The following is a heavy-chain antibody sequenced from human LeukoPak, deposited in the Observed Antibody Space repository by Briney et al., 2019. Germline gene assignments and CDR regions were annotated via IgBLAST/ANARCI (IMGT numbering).Heavy chain of an antibody. CDR3: AKIVVVPAATSYYFDY. CDR2: ISSSGDTI. CDR1: GFTFSNYE. Sequence: GGSLRLSCAASGFTFSNYEMKWVRQAPGKGLEWVSYISSSGDTIYYADSVKGRFTISRDNAKNSLYLQMNSLRAEDTAIYYCAKIVVVPAATSYYFDYWGQGTLVTVSS. J-gene: IGHJ4*02. D-gene: IGHD2-2*01. V-gene: IGHV3-48*03.